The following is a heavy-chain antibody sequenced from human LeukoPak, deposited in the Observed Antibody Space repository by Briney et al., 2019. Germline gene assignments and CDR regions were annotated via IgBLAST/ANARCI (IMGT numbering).Heavy chain of an antibody. CDR2: ISSTSTYT. Sequence: PGGSLRLSCEASGFSFSDHYMNWVRQRPGKGLEWISYISSTSTYTYYAESVKGRSTISRDNAKNSLYLQMNTLRAEDSAVYYCARDGRKRRSNTIMVIDFWGQGTRVTVSS. J-gene: IGHJ4*02. CDR1: GFSFSDHY. D-gene: IGHD5-18*01. CDR3: ARDGRKRRSNTIMVIDF. V-gene: IGHV3-11*05.